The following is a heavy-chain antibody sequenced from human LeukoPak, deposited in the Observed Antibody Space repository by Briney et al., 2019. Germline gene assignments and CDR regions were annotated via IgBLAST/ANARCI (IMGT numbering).Heavy chain of an antibody. V-gene: IGHV1-69*06. CDR2: IMPMFGKT. CDR1: GGTFSSYD. D-gene: IGHD2-2*01. CDR3: AGGRTDIVVVPATLRNYYFDY. Sequence: SVKVSCKASGGTFSSYDISWVRQAPGQGLGWMGGIMPMFGKTNYAQKFQGRVTTTADKATSTAYMELSSLRSEDTAVYYCAGGRTDIVVVPATLRNYYFDYWGQGTLVTVSS. J-gene: IGHJ4*02.